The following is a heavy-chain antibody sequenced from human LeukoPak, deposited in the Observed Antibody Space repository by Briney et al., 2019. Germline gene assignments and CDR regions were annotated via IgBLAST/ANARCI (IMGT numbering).Heavy chain of an antibody. J-gene: IGHJ6*03. CDR3: AKDQGANYYYYMDV. V-gene: IGHV3-33*06. Sequence: GRSLRPSCAASGFTFSTSGMHWVRQAPGKGLEWVALIWYDGSNEYADSVKGRFTISRDNSKNTLYLQMNSLRAEDTAVYHCAKDQGANYYYYMDVWGKGATVTVSS. CDR1: GFTFSTSG. D-gene: IGHD4/OR15-4a*01. CDR2: IWYDGSNE.